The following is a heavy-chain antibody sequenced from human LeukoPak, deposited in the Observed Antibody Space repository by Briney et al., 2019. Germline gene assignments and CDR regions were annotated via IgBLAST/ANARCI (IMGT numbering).Heavy chain of an antibody. CDR1: GFTFSSYG. V-gene: IGHV3-30*18. D-gene: IGHD1-26*01. Sequence: PGGSLKLSWAAPGFTFSSYGMPWVRQAPGKGLEWVAVISYDGSNKYYADSVKGRFTISRDNSKNTLYLQMNSLRAEDTAVYYCAKDRARWELDYWGQGTLVTVSS. CDR3: AKDRARWELDY. J-gene: IGHJ4*02. CDR2: ISYDGSNK.